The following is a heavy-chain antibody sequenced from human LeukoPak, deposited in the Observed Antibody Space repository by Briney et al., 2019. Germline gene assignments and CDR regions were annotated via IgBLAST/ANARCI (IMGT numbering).Heavy chain of an antibody. V-gene: IGHV1-2*02. CDR1: GYTLTGYY. J-gene: IGHJ4*02. CDR3: ARGRCSSRSCYLFDY. CDR2: INPNSGGT. Sequence: GASVKVSCKAAGYTLTGYYMHWVRQAPGQGLEWMGWINPNSGGTSYAQKFQGRVTTTRDTSISTAYMELSRLRTDDTAVYYCARGRCSSRSCYLFDYWGQGTLVTVSS. D-gene: IGHD2-2*01.